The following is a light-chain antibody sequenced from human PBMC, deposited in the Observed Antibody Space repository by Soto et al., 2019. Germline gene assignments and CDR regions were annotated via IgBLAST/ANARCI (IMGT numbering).Light chain of an antibody. J-gene: IGLJ1*01. V-gene: IGLV2-14*01. CDR3: SSYTSSSTLYV. CDR1: SSDVGGYDY. Sequence: QSALTQPASVSGSPGQSITISCTGTSSDVGGYDYVSWYQQHPGKAPKLMIYEVSNRPSGVSNRFSGSKSGNTASLTISGLQPDDEADYYCSSYTSSSTLYVFGTGTKVTVL. CDR2: EVS.